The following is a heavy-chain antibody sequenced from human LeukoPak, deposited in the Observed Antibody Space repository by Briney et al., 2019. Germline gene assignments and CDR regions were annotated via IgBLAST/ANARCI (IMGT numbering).Heavy chain of an antibody. CDR3: AIVMITFGGVIDP. D-gene: IGHD3-16*01. Sequence: ASVQVSCKASGYTFTGYYMHWVRQAPGQGLEWMGWINPNSGGTNYAQKFQGRVTMTRDTSISTAYMELSRLRSDDTAVYYCAIVMITFGGVIDPWGQGTLVTVSS. J-gene: IGHJ5*02. CDR1: GYTFTGYY. V-gene: IGHV1-2*02. CDR2: INPNSGGT.